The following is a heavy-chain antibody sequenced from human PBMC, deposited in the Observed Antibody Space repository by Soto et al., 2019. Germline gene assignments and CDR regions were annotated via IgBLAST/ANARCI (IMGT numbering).Heavy chain of an antibody. J-gene: IGHJ4*02. CDR1: GYTFTSYA. Sequence: ASVKVSCKASGYTFTSYAMHWVRQAPGQRLEWMGWINAGNGNTKYSQKFQGRVTITRDTSASTAYMELNSLRTEDTALYYCAKDIFPLSPSRSWLPDYWGQGTLVTVSS. D-gene: IGHD1-26*01. V-gene: IGHV1-3*01. CDR3: AKDIFPLSPSRSWLPDY. CDR2: INAGNGNT.